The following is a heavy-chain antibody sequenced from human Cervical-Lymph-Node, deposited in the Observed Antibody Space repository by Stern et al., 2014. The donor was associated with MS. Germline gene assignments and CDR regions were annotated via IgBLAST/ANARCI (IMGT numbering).Heavy chain of an antibody. D-gene: IGHD3-3*01. Sequence: VQLVESGPGLVKPSQTLSLTCAVSGASLSSDIFYWSWIRQPAGKGLEWIGRIYTSGSTNYNPSLKSRVAISADTSKNHFPLSLSSLTAADTAVYYCATAQELDFWSTSYNFWGQGILVTVSS. V-gene: IGHV4-61*02. CDR3: ATAQELDFWSTSYNF. J-gene: IGHJ4*02. CDR2: IYTSGST. CDR1: GASLSSDIFY.